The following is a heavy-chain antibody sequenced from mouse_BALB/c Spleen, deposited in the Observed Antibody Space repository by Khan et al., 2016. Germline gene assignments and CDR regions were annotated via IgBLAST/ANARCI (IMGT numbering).Heavy chain of an antibody. CDR3: WILL. CDR1: GFTFSNYW. J-gene: IGHJ2*01. V-gene: IGHV6-6*02. Sequence: EVQLEEPGGGLVQPGGSMKLSCVASGFTFSNYWMNWVRQSPEKGLEWVAEIRLKSDDYVTHYAESVIGRFTITSDDSKSSVSLQHHNLRAEDTVIYYCWILLWGQGTTLTVSS. CDR2: IRLKSDDYVT.